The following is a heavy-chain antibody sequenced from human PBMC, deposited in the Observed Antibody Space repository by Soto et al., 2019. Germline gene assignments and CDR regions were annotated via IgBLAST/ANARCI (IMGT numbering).Heavy chain of an antibody. CDR2: ISYDGSNK. D-gene: IGHD2-8*01. CDR1: GFTFSSYG. J-gene: IGHJ4*02. CDR3: AKGGTDGGSYFAY. V-gene: IGHV3-30*18. Sequence: QVQLVESGGGVVQPGRSLRLSCAASGFTFSSYGMHWVRQAPGKGLEWVAVISYDGSNKYYADSVKGRFTISRDNSKNTLYLQMNSLRAEDTAVYYCAKGGTDGGSYFAYWGQGTLVTVSS.